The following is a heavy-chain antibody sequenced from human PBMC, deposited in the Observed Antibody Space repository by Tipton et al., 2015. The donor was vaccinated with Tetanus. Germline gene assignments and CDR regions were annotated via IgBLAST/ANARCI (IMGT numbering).Heavy chain of an antibody. V-gene: IGHV4-4*08. D-gene: IGHD2-8*01. CDR1: GDSMTRYY. J-gene: IGHJ3*01. CDR3: ARRSYCTSTGCFDAFDL. Sequence: TLSLTCTVSGDSMTRYYWSWIRQPPGKGLEWISYIFASGSTNYNPALRSRVTISMDTSKNQISLNLTSVTAADTAVYFCARRSYCTSTGCFDAFDLWGPGTRVTVSS. CDR2: IFASGST.